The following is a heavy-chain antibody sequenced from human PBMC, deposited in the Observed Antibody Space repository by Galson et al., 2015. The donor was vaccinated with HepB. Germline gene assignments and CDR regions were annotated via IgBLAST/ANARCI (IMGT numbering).Heavy chain of an antibody. Sequence: SLRLSCAASGFTFSSYWMHWVRQAPGKGLVWVSRINSDGSSTSYADSVKGRFTISRDNAKNTLYLQMNSLRAEDTAVYYCARPPGSGRRGYYDILTGYYPYYYYMDVWGKGTTVTVSS. J-gene: IGHJ6*03. CDR3: ARPPGSGRRGYYDILTGYYPYYYYMDV. CDR1: GFTFSSYW. CDR2: INSDGSST. V-gene: IGHV3-74*01. D-gene: IGHD3-9*01.